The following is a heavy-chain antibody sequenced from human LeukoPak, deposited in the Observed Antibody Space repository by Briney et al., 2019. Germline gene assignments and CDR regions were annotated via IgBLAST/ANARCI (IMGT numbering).Heavy chain of an antibody. CDR2: TRKKANSYTT. Sequence: PGGSLRLSCAASGSTFSDHYMDWVRQAPGKGLEWIGRTRKKANSYTTEYAASVKGRFTISRDDSKNSLYLQMNSLETEDTAVYYCARVMSVDTAVPGYWGQGTLVTVSS. CDR3: ARVMSVDTAVPGY. J-gene: IGHJ4*02. V-gene: IGHV3-72*01. D-gene: IGHD5-18*01. CDR1: GSTFSDHY.